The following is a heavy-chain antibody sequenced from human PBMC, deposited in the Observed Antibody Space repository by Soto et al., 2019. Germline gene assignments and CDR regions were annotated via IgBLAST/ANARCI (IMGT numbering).Heavy chain of an antibody. CDR2: IFHDGTA. CDR3: ARLFYDTGFHYLLFAF. V-gene: IGHV4-4*02. Sequence: SETLSLTCAVSGVSLTSGNWWTWVRQSPQRGLEYIGEIFHDGTANYYPSFERRVAMSVDTSRNQFSLKLTSVTAADTAVYFCARLFYDTGFHYLLFAFWARGPPVPVSS. CDR1: GVSLTSGNW. D-gene: IGHD2-21*01. J-gene: IGHJ1*01.